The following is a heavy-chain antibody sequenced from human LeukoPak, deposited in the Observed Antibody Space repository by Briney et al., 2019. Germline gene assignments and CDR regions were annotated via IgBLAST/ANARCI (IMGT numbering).Heavy chain of an antibody. CDR3: ARDRRYYEYYFDY. J-gene: IGHJ4*02. CDR1: GFTFSSYA. V-gene: IGHV3-30-3*01. CDR2: ISYDGSNK. Sequence: GGFLRLSCAASGFTFSSYAMHWVRQAPGKGLEWVAVISYDGSNKYYADSVKGRFTISRDNSKNTLYLQMNSLRAEDTAVYYCARDRRYYEYYFDYWGQGTLVTVSS. D-gene: IGHD3-22*01.